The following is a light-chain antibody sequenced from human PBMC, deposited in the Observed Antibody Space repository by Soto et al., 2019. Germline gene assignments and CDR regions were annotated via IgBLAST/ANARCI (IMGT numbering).Light chain of an antibody. J-gene: IGKJ5*01. CDR3: QQYGSSRSIT. V-gene: IGKV3-20*01. CDR1: QWVRSNY. CDR2: GAS. Sequence: DIVLTQTPGTLSLSPGARANLSCRAGQWVRSNYLAWHQPKPGQAPRPLIFGASSRATGIPDRFSGSGSGTDFTLISNRLEPEDFAVYYCQQYGSSRSITFGQGTRLEIK.